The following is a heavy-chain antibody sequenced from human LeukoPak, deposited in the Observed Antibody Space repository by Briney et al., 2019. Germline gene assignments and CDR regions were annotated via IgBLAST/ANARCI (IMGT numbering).Heavy chain of an antibody. CDR3: ARDGSRDGYKNPDY. V-gene: IGHV1-69*04. CDR1: GGTFSSYA. CDR2: IIPILGIA. D-gene: IGHD5-24*01. J-gene: IGHJ4*02. Sequence: SVKVSCKASGGTFSSYAISWVRQAPGQGLEWMGRIIPILGIANYAQEFQGRVTITADKSTGTAYMELSSLRSEDAAVYYCARDGSRDGYKNPDYWGQGTLVTVSS.